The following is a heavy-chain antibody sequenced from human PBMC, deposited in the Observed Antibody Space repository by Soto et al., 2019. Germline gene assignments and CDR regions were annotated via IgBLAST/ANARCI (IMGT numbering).Heavy chain of an antibody. V-gene: IGHV1-2*04. J-gene: IGHJ4*02. CDR1: GYTFTGYY. Sequence: ASVKVSCKASGYTFTGYYMHWVRQAPGQGLEWMGWINPNSGGTNYAQKFQGWVTMTRDTSISTAYMELSRLRSDDTAVYYCARDPYGTSLLFDYWGQGTLVTVSS. CDR3: ARDPYGTSLLFDY. D-gene: IGHD4-17*01. CDR2: INPNSGGT.